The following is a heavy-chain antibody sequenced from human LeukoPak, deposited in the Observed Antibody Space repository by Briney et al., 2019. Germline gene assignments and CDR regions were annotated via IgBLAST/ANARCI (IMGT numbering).Heavy chain of an antibody. CDR2: IYYSGST. CDR3: ATVAVIRGVTYFDY. CDR1: GGSISSGGYY. J-gene: IGHJ4*02. D-gene: IGHD3-10*01. V-gene: IGHV4-61*08. Sequence: SETLSLTCTVPGGSISSGGYYWSWIRQHPGKGLEWIVYIYYSGSTNYNPSLESRATISVDTSKNQFSLKLGSVTAADTAVYYCATVAVIRGVTYFDYWGQGTLVTVSS.